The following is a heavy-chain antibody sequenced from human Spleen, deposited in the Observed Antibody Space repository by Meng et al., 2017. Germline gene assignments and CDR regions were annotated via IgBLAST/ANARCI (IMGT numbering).Heavy chain of an antibody. CDR1: GGSISSSSYY. V-gene: IGHV4-39*07. D-gene: IGHD3-22*01. Sequence: SETLSLTCTVSGGSISSSSYYWGWIRQPPGKGLEWIGSIYYSGSTYYNPSLKSRVTISVDTSKNQFSLKLSSVTAADTAVYYCARAPHYYDSSGYDRGYFDYWGQGTRVTGSS. CDR2: IYYSGST. J-gene: IGHJ4*02. CDR3: ARAPHYYDSSGYDRGYFDY.